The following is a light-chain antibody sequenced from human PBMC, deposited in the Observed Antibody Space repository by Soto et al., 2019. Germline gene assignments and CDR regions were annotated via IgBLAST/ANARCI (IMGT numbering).Light chain of an antibody. CDR3: TSYTSDNRSYV. CDR1: SSDVGAYTS. Sequence: QSVLTQPASASGSPGQSITISCTGASSDVGAYTSVSWYQQHPGKAPKLMIYEVSNRPSGVSNRFSGSKSANTASLTISGLQAEDEAHYYCTSYTSDNRSYVFGTGTKVTVL. V-gene: IGLV2-14*01. CDR2: EVS. J-gene: IGLJ1*01.